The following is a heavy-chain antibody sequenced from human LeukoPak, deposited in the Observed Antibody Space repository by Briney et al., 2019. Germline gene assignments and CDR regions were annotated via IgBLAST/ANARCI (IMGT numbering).Heavy chain of an antibody. CDR1: GFTFDDYT. J-gene: IGHJ6*03. Sequence: GGSLRLSCAASGFTFDDYTMHWVRQAPGKGQEWVSLISWDGGSTYYADSVKGRFTISRDNSKNSLYLQMNSLRTEDTALYYCAKDMDYYYMDVWGKGTTVTASS. CDR3: AKDMDYYYMDV. CDR2: ISWDGGST. V-gene: IGHV3-43*01.